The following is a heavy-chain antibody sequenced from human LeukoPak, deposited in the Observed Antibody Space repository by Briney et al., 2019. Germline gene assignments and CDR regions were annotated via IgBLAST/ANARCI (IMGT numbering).Heavy chain of an antibody. D-gene: IGHD6-19*01. J-gene: IGHJ4*02. CDR1: GFTFSSYG. CDR2: IRYDGSNK. Sequence: GRSLRLSCAASGFTFSSYGMHWVRQAPGKGLEWVAFIRYDGSNKYYADSVKGRFTISRDNSKNTLYLQMNSLRAEDTAVYYCAKDIGDIAVAGTSYWGQGTLVTVSS. V-gene: IGHV3-30*02. CDR3: AKDIGDIAVAGTSY.